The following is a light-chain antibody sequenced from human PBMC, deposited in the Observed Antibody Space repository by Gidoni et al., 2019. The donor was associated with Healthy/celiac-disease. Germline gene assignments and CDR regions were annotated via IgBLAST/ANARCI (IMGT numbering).Light chain of an antibody. Sequence: DIQLTQSPSSLSASVGDRVTITFRASQSISSYLNWYQQKPGKAPKLLIYAASSLQSGVPSRFSGRGSGTDFTLTISSLQPEDFATYYCQQSYSTLLTFGGGTKVEIK. CDR1: QSISSY. CDR2: AAS. V-gene: IGKV1-39*01. J-gene: IGKJ4*01. CDR3: QQSYSTLLT.